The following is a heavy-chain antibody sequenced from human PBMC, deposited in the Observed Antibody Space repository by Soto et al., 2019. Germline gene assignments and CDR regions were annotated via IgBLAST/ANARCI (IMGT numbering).Heavy chain of an antibody. J-gene: IGHJ4*02. Sequence: SETLSLTCAVYGGSFSGYYWSWIRQPPGKGLEWIGEINHSGSTNYNPSLKSRVTISVDTSKNQFSLKLSSVTAADTAVYYCARGTMVRGVIKRAPLRSYYFDYWGQGTLVTVSS. CDR1: GGSFSGYY. CDR3: ARGTMVRGVIKRAPLRSYYFDY. CDR2: INHSGST. D-gene: IGHD3-10*01. V-gene: IGHV4-34*01.